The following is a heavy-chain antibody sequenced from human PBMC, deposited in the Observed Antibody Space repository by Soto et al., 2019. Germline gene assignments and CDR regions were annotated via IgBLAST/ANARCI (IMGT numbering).Heavy chain of an antibody. CDR2: ISGSGGST. V-gene: IGHV3-23*01. J-gene: IGHJ4*02. D-gene: IGHD1-1*01. CDR1: GFTFSSYA. Sequence: EVQLLESGGGLVQPGGSLRLSCAASGFTFSSYAMSWVRQAPGKGLEWVSAISGSGGSTYYADSVKGRFTISRDNSKNTLNLQMNSQRAEDTAVYYCPKEVQLERLLDYWGQGTLVTVSS. CDR3: PKEVQLERLLDY.